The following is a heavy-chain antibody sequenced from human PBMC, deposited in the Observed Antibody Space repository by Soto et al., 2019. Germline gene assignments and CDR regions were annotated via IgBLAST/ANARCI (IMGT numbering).Heavy chain of an antibody. CDR2: ISAYNGNT. CDR1: GYTFTSYG. D-gene: IGHD3-3*01. CDR3: ARDKITIFGVVTDFDY. V-gene: IGHV1-18*01. J-gene: IGHJ4*02. Sequence: GASVKVSCKASGYTFTSYGISWVRQAPGQGLEWMGWISAYNGNTNYAQKLQGRDTMTTNTSTSTAYIEMRSLRSDYTVVYYCARDKITIFGVVTDFDYWGQGTLVTVSS.